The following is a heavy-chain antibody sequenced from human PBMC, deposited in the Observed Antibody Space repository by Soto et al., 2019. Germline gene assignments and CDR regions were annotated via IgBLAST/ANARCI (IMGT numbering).Heavy chain of an antibody. CDR1: GGSISGYY. J-gene: IGHJ4*02. V-gene: IGHV4-59*01. CDR3: ARDSIVGATVPTYYFDY. Sequence: QVQLQESGPGLVKPSETLSLTCTVSGGSISGYYWSWIRQPPGKGLEWIGYIYYSGRTNYNPSLKRRVTISVDTPKSQFSLKLSSVTAADTAMYYCARDSIVGATVPTYYFDYCGQGTLVTVSS. D-gene: IGHD1-26*01. CDR2: IYYSGRT.